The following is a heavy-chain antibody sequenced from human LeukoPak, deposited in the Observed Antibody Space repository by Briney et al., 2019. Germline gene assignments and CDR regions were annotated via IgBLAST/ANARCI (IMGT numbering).Heavy chain of an antibody. J-gene: IGHJ4*02. CDR1: GFTFSNYA. CDR3: ANPAEPSIAARPEYYFDY. Sequence: GGSLRLSCAVSGFTFSNYAMSWVRQAPGKGLEWVSAISGSGGSTYYADSVKGRFTISRDNSKNTLYLQMNSLRAEDTAVYYCANPAEPSIAARPEYYFDYWGQGTLVTVSS. CDR2: ISGSGGST. D-gene: IGHD6-6*01. V-gene: IGHV3-23*01.